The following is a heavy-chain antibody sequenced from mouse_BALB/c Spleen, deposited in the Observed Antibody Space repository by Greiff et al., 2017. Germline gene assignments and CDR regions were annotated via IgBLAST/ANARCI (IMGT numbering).Heavy chain of an antibody. J-gene: IGHJ4*01. CDR1: GFTFSSYA. Sequence: DVKLVESGGGLVKPGGSLKLSCAASGFTFSSYAMSWVRQTPEKRLEWVASISSGGSTYYPDSVKGRFTISRDNARNILYLQMSSLRSEDTAMYYCARGPYGYDGYYAMDYWGQGTSVTVSS. V-gene: IGHV5-6-5*01. CDR2: ISSGGST. D-gene: IGHD2-2*01. CDR3: ARGPYGYDGYYAMDY.